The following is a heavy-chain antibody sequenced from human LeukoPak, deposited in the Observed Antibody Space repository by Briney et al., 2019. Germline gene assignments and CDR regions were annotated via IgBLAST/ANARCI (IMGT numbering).Heavy chain of an antibody. CDR2: IYYSGST. CDR1: GGSISSYY. CDR3: ATYGGNGGFDY. V-gene: IGHV4-59*01. D-gene: IGHD4-23*01. J-gene: IGHJ4*02. Sequence: TSETLSLTCTVSGGSISSYYWSWIRQPPGKGLEWIGYIYYSGSTNYNPSLKSRVTISVDTSKNQFSLKLSSVTAADAAVYYCATYGGNGGFDYWGQGTLVTVSS.